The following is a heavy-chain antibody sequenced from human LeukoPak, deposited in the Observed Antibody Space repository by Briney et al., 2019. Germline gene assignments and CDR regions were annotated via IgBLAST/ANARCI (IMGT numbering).Heavy chain of an antibody. CDR3: ARAMRGGGSCSTD. D-gene: IGHD2-15*01. CDR1: GYTFTSYY. V-gene: IGHV1-46*01. Sequence: ASVKVSCKASGYTFTSYYMHWVRQAPGQGLEWMGIINPSAGSTSYAQKFQGRVTMTRDMSTSTVYMELSSLRSEDTAVYYCARAMRGGGSCSTDWGQGTLVTVSS. CDR2: INPSAGST. J-gene: IGHJ4*02.